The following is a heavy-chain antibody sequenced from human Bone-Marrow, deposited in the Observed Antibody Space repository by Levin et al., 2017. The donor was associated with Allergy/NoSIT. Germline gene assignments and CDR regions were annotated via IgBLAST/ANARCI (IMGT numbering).Heavy chain of an antibody. Sequence: EASVKVSCKASGYTFTGYYIHWLRQAPGQGLEWMGWINPNSGGTNSAQKFQGRVTMTRDTSISTAYMELSRLRSDDTAVYYCAREAYYDSSRYAADPGTNAFDIWGQGTMVTVSS. CDR2: INPNSGGT. V-gene: IGHV1-2*02. D-gene: IGHD3-22*01. J-gene: IGHJ3*02. CDR1: GYTFTGYY. CDR3: AREAYYDSSRYAADPGTNAFDI.